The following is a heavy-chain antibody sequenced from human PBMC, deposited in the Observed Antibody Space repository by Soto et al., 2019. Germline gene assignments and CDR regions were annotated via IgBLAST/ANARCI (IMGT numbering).Heavy chain of an antibody. CDR1: GGSISSSSYY. V-gene: IGHV4-39*01. D-gene: IGHD2-2*01. Sequence: SETLSLICTVSGGSISSSSYYWGWIRQPPGKGLEWIGSIYYSGSTYYNPSLKSRVTISVDTSKNQFSLKLSSVTAADTAVYYCARRRDCSSTSCKGSWFDPWGQGTLVTVSS. CDR2: IYYSGST. J-gene: IGHJ5*02. CDR3: ARRRDCSSTSCKGSWFDP.